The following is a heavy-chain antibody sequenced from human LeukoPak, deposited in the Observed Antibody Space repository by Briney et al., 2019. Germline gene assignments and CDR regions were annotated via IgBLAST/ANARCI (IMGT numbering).Heavy chain of an antibody. CDR2: ISSSSSYI. CDR3: ARDRGGIVVVPAAPKRGYGMDV. Sequence: GGSLRLSCAASGFTFSSYSMNWVRQAPGKGLEWVSSISSSSSYIYYADSVKGRFTISRDNAKNSLYLQMNSLRAEDTAVYYCARDRGGIVVVPAAPKRGYGMDVWGQGTTVTVSS. D-gene: IGHD2-2*01. V-gene: IGHV3-21*01. J-gene: IGHJ6*02. CDR1: GFTFSSYS.